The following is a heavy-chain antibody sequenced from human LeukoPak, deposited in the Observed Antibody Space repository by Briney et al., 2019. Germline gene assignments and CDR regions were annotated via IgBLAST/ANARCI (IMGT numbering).Heavy chain of an antibody. CDR2: IYYSGST. CDR3: ASSNVLRFLEWYPHWFDP. V-gene: IGHV4-39*01. J-gene: IGHJ5*02. Sequence: SETLSLTCTVSGGSISSGDYYWSWIRQPPGKGLEWIGSIYYSGSTYYNPSLKSRVTISVDTSKNQFSLKLSSVTAADTAVYYCASSNVLRFLEWYPHWFDPWGQGTLVTVSS. CDR1: GGSISSGDYY. D-gene: IGHD3-3*01.